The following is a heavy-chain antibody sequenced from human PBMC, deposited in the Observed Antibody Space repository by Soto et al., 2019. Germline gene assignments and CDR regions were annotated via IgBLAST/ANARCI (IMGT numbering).Heavy chain of an antibody. CDR2: ISYDGSNK. V-gene: IGHV3-30*18. CDR3: AKEWVYDSSGWSFDY. J-gene: IGHJ4*02. D-gene: IGHD3-22*01. Sequence: QVQLVESGGGVVQPGRSLRLSCAASGFTFSSYGMHWVRQAPGKGLERVAVISYDGSNKYYADSVKGRFTISRDNSKNTLYLQMNSLRAEDTAVYYCAKEWVYDSSGWSFDYWGQGTLVTASS. CDR1: GFTFSSYG.